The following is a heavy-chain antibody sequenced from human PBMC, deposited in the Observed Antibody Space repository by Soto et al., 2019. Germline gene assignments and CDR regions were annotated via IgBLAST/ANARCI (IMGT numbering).Heavy chain of an antibody. CDR2: IYYSGGT. D-gene: IGHD6-13*01. J-gene: IGHJ6*02. CDR3: ARANFGIAAAADPYYYYGMDV. Sequence: SETLSLTCTVSGGSISSYYWSWIRQPPGKGLEWIGYIYYSGGTNYNPSLKSRVTISVDTSKNQFSLKLSSVTAADTAVYYCARANFGIAAAADPYYYYGMDVWGQGTTVTVSS. V-gene: IGHV4-59*01. CDR1: GGSISSYY.